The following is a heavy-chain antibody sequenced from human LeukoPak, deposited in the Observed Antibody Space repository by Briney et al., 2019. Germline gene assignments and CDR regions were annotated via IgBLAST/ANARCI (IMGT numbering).Heavy chain of an antibody. CDR1: GYTFTSHG. D-gene: IGHD3-22*01. V-gene: IGHV1-18*04. J-gene: IGHJ6*03. Sequence: ASVKVSCKASGYTFTSHGITWVRQAPGQGLEWMGWISTYNVNTNYAQKLQGRVTMTTDTSTSTAYMELRSLRSDDTAVYYCARGPGGRSGYYPLEDYYYYYYMDVWGKGTTVTVSS. CDR3: ARGPGGRSGYYPLEDYYYYYYMDV. CDR2: ISTYNVNT.